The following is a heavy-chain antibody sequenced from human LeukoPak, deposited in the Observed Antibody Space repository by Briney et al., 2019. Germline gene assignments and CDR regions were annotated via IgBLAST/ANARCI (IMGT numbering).Heavy chain of an antibody. Sequence: SETLSLTCTVSGGSISSGGYYWSWIRQHPGKGLEWIGYIYYSGSTYYNPSLKSRVTISVDTSKNQFSLKLSSVTAADTAVYYCARDYGGNPDYWGQGTLVTVSS. J-gene: IGHJ4*02. CDR1: GGSISSGGYY. CDR2: IYYSGST. V-gene: IGHV4-31*03. CDR3: ARDYGGNPDY. D-gene: IGHD4-23*01.